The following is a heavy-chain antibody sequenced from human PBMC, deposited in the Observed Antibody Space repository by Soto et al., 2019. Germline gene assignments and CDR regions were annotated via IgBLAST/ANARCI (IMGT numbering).Heavy chain of an antibody. CDR3: ASGQQVILRYYYGLDV. CDR2: IYYDDGCT. D-gene: IGHD6-13*01. Sequence: EVQLVETGGGLIQPGGSLRLSCAVSGFTVSTNYMSWVRQAPGKGLEWVSVIYYDDGCTYYADSVKGRFSISRDSSRNTLYLQMNSLRAEDTAVYYCASGQQVILRYYYGLDVWGQGTTVTVSS. J-gene: IGHJ6*02. CDR1: GFTVSTNY. V-gene: IGHV3-53*02.